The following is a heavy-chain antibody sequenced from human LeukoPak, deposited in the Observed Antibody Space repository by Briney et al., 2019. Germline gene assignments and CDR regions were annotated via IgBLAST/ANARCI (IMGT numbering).Heavy chain of an antibody. V-gene: IGHV3-21*01. Sequence: GGSLRLSCAASGFTFNRYSMSWVRQPPGKGLEWVSAISGSGTTIYYADSVKGRFTISRDNAKNSLYLQMNSLRAEDTAVYYCRPKDSTYAGGDWGQGTLVTVSS. J-gene: IGHJ4*02. CDR3: RPKDSTYAGGD. CDR2: ISGSGTTI. CDR1: GFTFNRYS. D-gene: IGHD2-8*02.